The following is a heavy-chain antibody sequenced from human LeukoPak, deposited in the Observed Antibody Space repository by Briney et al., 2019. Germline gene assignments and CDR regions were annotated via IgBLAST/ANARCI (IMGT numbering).Heavy chain of an antibody. Sequence: ASVKVSCKASGYIFINYGISWVRQAPGQGLEWMGWISAYNGNTNYAQKFQGRVTMTTDTSTSKAYMELRSLRSDDTAVYYCARGGLSGSYRWTFDYWGQGTLVTVSS. V-gene: IGHV1-18*01. CDR1: GYIFINYG. CDR2: ISAYNGNT. CDR3: ARGGLSGSYRWTFDY. J-gene: IGHJ4*02. D-gene: IGHD1-26*01.